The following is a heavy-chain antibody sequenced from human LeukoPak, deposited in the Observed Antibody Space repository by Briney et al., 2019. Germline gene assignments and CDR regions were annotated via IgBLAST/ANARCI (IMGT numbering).Heavy chain of an antibody. V-gene: IGHV3-33*01. CDR2: IWYDGSNK. Sequence: GGSLRLSCAASGFTFSSYGMHWVRQAPGKGLEWVAVIWYDGSNKYYADSVKGRFTISRDNAKNSLYLQMHSLRAEDTAVYYCARDRYGSGSYYYFDYWGQGSLVTVPS. CDR1: GFTFSSYG. J-gene: IGHJ4*02. D-gene: IGHD3-10*01. CDR3: ARDRYGSGSYYYFDY.